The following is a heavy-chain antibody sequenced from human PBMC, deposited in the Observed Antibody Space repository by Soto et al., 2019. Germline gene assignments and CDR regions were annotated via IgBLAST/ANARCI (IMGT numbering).Heavy chain of an antibody. CDR2: IIPIFGTA. V-gene: IGHV1-69*13. Sequence: SVKVSCKASGGTFSSYAISWVRQAPGQGLEWMGGIIPIFGTANYAQKFQGRVTITADESTSTAYMELSSLRSEDTAVYYCAREGSSGYHFDYSGQATLVTVSS. CDR1: GGTFSSYA. CDR3: AREGSSGYHFDY. J-gene: IGHJ4*02. D-gene: IGHD3-22*01.